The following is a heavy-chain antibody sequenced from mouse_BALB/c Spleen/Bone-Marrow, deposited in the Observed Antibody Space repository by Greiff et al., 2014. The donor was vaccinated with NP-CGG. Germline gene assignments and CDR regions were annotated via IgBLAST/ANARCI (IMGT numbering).Heavy chain of an antibody. Sequence: EVQGVESGGGLVQPGGPRKLSCAASGFTFSSFGIHWVRQAPEKGLEWVAYISSGSSTIYYADTVKGRFTISRDNPKNTLFLQMTSLRSEDTAMYYCARSGYGDYYAMDYWGQGTSVTVSS. J-gene: IGHJ4*01. CDR1: GFTFSSFG. D-gene: IGHD2-10*02. CDR2: ISSGSSTI. CDR3: ARSGYGDYYAMDY. V-gene: IGHV5-17*02.